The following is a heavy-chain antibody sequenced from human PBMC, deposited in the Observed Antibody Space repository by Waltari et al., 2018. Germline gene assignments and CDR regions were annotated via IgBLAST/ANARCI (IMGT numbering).Heavy chain of an antibody. Sequence: QVQLQESGPGLVKPSETLSLTCTVSGGSISSHYSSWIRQPPGKGLEWIGYIYYSGSTNYNPSLKSRVTISVDTSKNQFSLKLSSVTAADTAVYYCARDFPAAAGTDRNDYWGQGTLVTVSS. J-gene: IGHJ4*02. V-gene: IGHV4-59*11. CDR2: IYYSGST. CDR3: ARDFPAAAGTDRNDY. CDR1: GGSISSHY. D-gene: IGHD6-13*01.